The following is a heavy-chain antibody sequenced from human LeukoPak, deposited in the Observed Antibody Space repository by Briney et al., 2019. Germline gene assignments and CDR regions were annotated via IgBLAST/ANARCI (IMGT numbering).Heavy chain of an antibody. Sequence: GGSLRLSCAASGFTFSTYGMHWVRQAPGKGLEWVAVIWNDGSNKYYADSVKGRFTISRDNSKNTMYLQMNSLRAEDTAVYSCARASGPFDYWGQGTLVTVSS. V-gene: IGHV3-33*01. D-gene: IGHD3-10*01. CDR2: IWNDGSNK. J-gene: IGHJ4*02. CDR3: ARASGPFDY. CDR1: GFTFSTYG.